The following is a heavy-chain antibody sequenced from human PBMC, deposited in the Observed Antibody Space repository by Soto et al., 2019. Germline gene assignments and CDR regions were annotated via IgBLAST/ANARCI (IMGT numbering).Heavy chain of an antibody. V-gene: IGHV3-53*01. CDR1: GLTVRGKKY. CDR3: ASWLEREHAYDI. J-gene: IGHJ3*02. CDR2: LYDVDDT. Sequence: DVQLVASGGGSIQPGGSLRLSCAALGLTVRGKKYITWVRQAPGKGLEWVSALYDVDDTYYADSAKGRFTISRDNSNNIIYLQMNSLGPDDTAVYYCASWLEREHAYDIWGLGTMVTVSS. D-gene: IGHD1-1*01.